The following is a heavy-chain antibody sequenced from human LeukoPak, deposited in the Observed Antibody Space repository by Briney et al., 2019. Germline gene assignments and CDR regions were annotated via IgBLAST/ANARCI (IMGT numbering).Heavy chain of an antibody. CDR3: ARYLDYYGSGSYYNVRSRYMDV. CDR1: GFTYSSYE. V-gene: IGHV3-48*03. Sequence: GGSLRLSCAASGFTYSSYEMNGVRQAPGKGLEWVSYISSSGSTRYYADSVKGRFTISRDNAKNSLYLQMNSLRAEDTAVYYCARYLDYYGSGSYYNVRSRYMDVWGKGNTVTASS. CDR2: ISSSGSTR. J-gene: IGHJ6*03. D-gene: IGHD3-10*01.